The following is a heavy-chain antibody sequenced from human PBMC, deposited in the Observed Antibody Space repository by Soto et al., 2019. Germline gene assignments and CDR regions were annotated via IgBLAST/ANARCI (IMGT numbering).Heavy chain of an antibody. Sequence: GGSLRLSCAASGFTFSSYGMHWVLQAPGKGLEWVAVIWYDGSNKYYADSVKGRFTISRDNSKNTLYLQMNSLRAEDTAVYYCARDGTTGTYAANPLDCWGQGTLVTVSS. CDR2: IWYDGSNK. J-gene: IGHJ4*02. V-gene: IGHV3-33*01. D-gene: IGHD1-1*01. CDR3: ARDGTTGTYAANPLDC. CDR1: GFTFSSYG.